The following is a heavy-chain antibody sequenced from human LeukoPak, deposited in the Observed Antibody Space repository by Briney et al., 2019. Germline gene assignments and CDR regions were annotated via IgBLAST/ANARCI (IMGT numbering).Heavy chain of an antibody. CDR3: ARDSGTTGEVKFDP. J-gene: IGHJ5*02. CDR1: GGSITSYY. D-gene: IGHD3-10*01. V-gene: IGHV4-4*07. Sequence: PSETLSLTCSVSGGSITSYYLSWIRQPAGKGLEWIGRIYSGTTTYNPSLKSRVTMSLDTSKNQVSLTLTSVTAADTALYYCARDSGTTGEVKFDPWGQGTLVTVSS. CDR2: IYSGTT.